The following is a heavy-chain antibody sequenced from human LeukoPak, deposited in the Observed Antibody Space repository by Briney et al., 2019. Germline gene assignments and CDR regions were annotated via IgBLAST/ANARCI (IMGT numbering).Heavy chain of an antibody. Sequence: ASVKVSCKASGYTFTSYYMHWVRQAPGQGLEWMGIINPSGGSTSYAQKFQGRVTMTRDTSISTAYMALSGLRSDDTAAYYCASLYDIVGTTVDYWGQGTLVTVSS. J-gene: IGHJ4*02. V-gene: IGHV1-46*01. CDR3: ASLYDIVGTTVDY. CDR2: INPSGGST. CDR1: GYTFTSYY. D-gene: IGHD1-26*01.